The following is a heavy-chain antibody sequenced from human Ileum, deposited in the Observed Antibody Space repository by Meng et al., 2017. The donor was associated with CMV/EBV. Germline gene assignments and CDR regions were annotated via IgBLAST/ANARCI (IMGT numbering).Heavy chain of an antibody. D-gene: IGHD1-1*01. Sequence: SQTLSLTCAISGDSVSSNIAALHWIRQSPSRGLECLGRTYYRSKWYNDYAVSVKSRITINPDTSKSQFSLQPNSVTPEDTAVYYCSRQTGYAFDIWGQGTMVTVSS. CDR3: SRQTGYAFDI. V-gene: IGHV6-1*01. CDR1: GDSVSSNIAA. CDR2: TYYRSKWYN. J-gene: IGHJ3*02.